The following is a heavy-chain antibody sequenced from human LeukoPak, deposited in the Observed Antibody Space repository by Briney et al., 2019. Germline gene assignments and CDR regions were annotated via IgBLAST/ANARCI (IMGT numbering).Heavy chain of an antibody. J-gene: IGHJ6*02. CDR2: IWYDGSNQ. Sequence: GGSLRLSCAASGFTFRNHGMHWVRQAPGQGLEWVAVIWYDGSNQYYADSVKGRFTISRDNSRNMLYLQVSSLRSEDTAMYYCARDLGLSSGYGYYHYAMDVWGQGTTVIVSS. CDR3: ARDLGLSSGYGYYHYAMDV. CDR1: GFTFRNHG. D-gene: IGHD3-22*01. V-gene: IGHV3-33*01.